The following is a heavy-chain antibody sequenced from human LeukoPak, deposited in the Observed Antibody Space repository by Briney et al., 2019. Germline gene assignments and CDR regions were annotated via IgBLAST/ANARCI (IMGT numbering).Heavy chain of an antibody. Sequence: GASVKVSCKTSGYTFTDYYIHWVRQAPGQGLEWMGRINPNSGGTNSAQKFQDRVTMIRDTSISTAYMELSNLKSDDTAIYYCARGPYYFDYWGQGTLVTVSS. CDR1: GYTFTDYY. V-gene: IGHV1-2*06. J-gene: IGHJ4*02. CDR2: INPNSGGT. CDR3: ARGPYYFDY.